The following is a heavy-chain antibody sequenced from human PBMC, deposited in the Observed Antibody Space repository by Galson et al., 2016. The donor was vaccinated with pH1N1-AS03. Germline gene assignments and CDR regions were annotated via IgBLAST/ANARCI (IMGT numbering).Heavy chain of an antibody. V-gene: IGHV4-39*07. J-gene: IGHJ4*02. D-gene: IGHD1-26*01. CDR1: GGSINSSPYY. Sequence: ETLSLTCTVSGGSINSSPYYWGWIRQPPGKGLEWIGTIYYRGSTYYSPSLKSRVTTSIDTSKNQFSLNLSSVTAADTAVYYCARHDSGRYPNNLDSWGQGTLVIVSS. CDR3: ARHDSGRYPNNLDS. CDR2: IYYRGST.